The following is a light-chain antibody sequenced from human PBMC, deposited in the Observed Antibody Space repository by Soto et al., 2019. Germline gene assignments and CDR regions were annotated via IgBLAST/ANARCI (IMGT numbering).Light chain of an antibody. CDR2: EVS. J-gene: IGLJ1*01. CDR3: TSYTTNTALV. Sequence: QSALTQPASVSGSPGQSITISCTGTSSDVGTYNFVSWYQHHPGKAPKLIIYEVSNRPSGISDRFSGSKSGSTASPTISGLQAEDEADYHCTSYTTNTALVFGTGTQLTVL. V-gene: IGLV2-14*01. CDR1: SSDVGTYNF.